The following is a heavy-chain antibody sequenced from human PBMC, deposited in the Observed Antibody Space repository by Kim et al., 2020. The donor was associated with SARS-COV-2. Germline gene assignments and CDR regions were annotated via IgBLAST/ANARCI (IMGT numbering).Heavy chain of an antibody. CDR1: GFTFSSYW. D-gene: IGHD3-10*01. J-gene: IGHJ6*02. CDR2: IKQDGSEK. Sequence: GGSLRLSCAASGFTFSSYWMSWVRQAPGKGLEWVANIKQDGSEKYYVDSVKGRFTISRDNAKNSLYLQMNSLRAEDTVVYYCARDLSAGSYYYYGMDVWGQGTTVTVSS. CDR3: ARDLSAGSYYYYGMDV. V-gene: IGHV3-7*03.